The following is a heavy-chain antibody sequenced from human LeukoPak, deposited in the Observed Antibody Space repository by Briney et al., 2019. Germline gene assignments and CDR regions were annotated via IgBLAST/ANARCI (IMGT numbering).Heavy chain of an antibody. J-gene: IGHJ5*02. CDR3: ARAVGDYDRNWFDP. Sequence: ASVKVSCKASGGTFSSYAISWVRQAPGQGLEWMGRIIPILGIANYAQKFQGRVTITADKSTSTAYMELSSLRSEDTAVYYCARAVGDYDRNWFDPWGQGTLVTVSS. CDR1: GGTFSSYA. CDR2: IIPILGIA. V-gene: IGHV1-69*04. D-gene: IGHD4-17*01.